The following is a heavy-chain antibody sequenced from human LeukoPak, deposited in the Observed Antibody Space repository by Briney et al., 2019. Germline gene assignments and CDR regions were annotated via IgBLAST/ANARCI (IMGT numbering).Heavy chain of an antibody. CDR3: ARDLQHVLLWFGELSSNWFDP. V-gene: IGHV3-7*01. Sequence: GGSLRLSCAASGFTFSSYAMSWVRQAPGKGLEWVANIKQDGSEKYYVDSVKGRFTISRDNAKNSLYLQMNSLRAEDTAVYYCARDLQHVLLWFGELSSNWFDPWGQGTLVTVSS. CDR2: IKQDGSEK. CDR1: GFTFSSYA. J-gene: IGHJ5*02. D-gene: IGHD3-10*01.